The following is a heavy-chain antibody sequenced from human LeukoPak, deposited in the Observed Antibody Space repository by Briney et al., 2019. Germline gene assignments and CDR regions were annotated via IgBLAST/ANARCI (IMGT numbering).Heavy chain of an antibody. CDR2: MNPNSGNT. CDR3: ARRNDSGSYHLPH. V-gene: IGHV1-8*01. Sequence: ASVRVSCKASGYTFTSYDINWVRQAAGQGLEWMGWMNPNSGNTGYAQKFQGRITMARNTSISTAYMELSSLTSEDTAVYFCARRNDSGSYHLPHWGQGTLVTVSS. CDR1: GYTFTSYD. D-gene: IGHD3-10*01. J-gene: IGHJ4*02.